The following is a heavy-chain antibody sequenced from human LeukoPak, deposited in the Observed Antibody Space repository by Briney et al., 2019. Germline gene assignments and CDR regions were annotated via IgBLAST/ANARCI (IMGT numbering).Heavy chain of an antibody. J-gene: IGHJ6*02. Sequence: ASVKVSCKASGYTFTSYDINWVRQATGQGLEWMGWMNPNSGNTGCAQKFQGRVTMTRNTSISTAYMELSSLRSEDTAVYYCAIFHSSSWYYYYYGMDVWGQGTTVTVSS. CDR1: GYTFTSYD. CDR3: AIFHSSSWYYYYYGMDV. CDR2: MNPNSGNT. D-gene: IGHD6-13*01. V-gene: IGHV1-8*01.